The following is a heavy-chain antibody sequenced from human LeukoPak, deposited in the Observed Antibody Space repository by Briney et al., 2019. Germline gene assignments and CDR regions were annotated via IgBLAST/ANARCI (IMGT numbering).Heavy chain of an antibody. D-gene: IGHD3-10*01. V-gene: IGHV3-7*01. CDR2: IKQDGSEK. Sequence: GGSLRLSCAASGFTFSSYWMSWVRQAPGKGLEWVANIKQDGSEKYYVDSVKGRFTISRGNAKNSLYLQMNSLRAEDTAVYYCARDMAVSRSAFDIWGQGTMVTVSS. CDR3: ARDMAVSRSAFDI. J-gene: IGHJ3*02. CDR1: GFTFSSYW.